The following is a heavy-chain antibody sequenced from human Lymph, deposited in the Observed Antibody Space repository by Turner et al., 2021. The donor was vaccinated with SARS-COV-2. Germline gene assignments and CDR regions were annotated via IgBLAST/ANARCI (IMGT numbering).Heavy chain of an antibody. D-gene: IGHD3-10*01. V-gene: IGHV1-2*02. CDR2: ISPSSGGT. CDR3: ARSRDLQSMVRGVDPFDY. J-gene: IGHJ4*02. CDR1: GSTFTGYY. Sequence: QVQLVQSGAEVKKPGASVKVSCKASGSTFTGYYMHWVRQAPGQGLECMGWISPSSGGTNDAQKFQGRVTMTRDTSISTAYMELSRRRSDDTAVYYCARSRDLQSMVRGVDPFDYWGQGTLVTVSS.